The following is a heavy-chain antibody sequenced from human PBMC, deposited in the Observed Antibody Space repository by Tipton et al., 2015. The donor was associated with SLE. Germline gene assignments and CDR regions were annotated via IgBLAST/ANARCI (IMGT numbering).Heavy chain of an antibody. CDR3: ARGKGLAGRPGDAFDI. Sequence: TLSLTCAVYGGSFSGYYWSWTRQSPGKGLEWIGDINHSGSTNYNPSLKSRVSISVDTSKNQFSLRLSSVTAADTAVYFCARGKGLAGRPGDAFDIWGQGTVVTVSS. CDR2: INHSGST. D-gene: IGHD6-6*01. V-gene: IGHV4-34*01. CDR1: GGSFSGYY. J-gene: IGHJ3*02.